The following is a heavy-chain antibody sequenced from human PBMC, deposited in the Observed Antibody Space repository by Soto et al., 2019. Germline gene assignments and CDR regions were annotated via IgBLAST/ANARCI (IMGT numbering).Heavy chain of an antibody. CDR3: ASMLPLIVVVTKLLRSYYYGMDV. CDR1: GGTFSSYA. Sequence: SVKVSCKASGGTFSSYAISWVRQAPGQGLEWMGGIIPIFGTANYAQKFQGRVTITADESTSTAYMELSSLRSEDTAVYYCASMLPLIVVVTKLLRSYYYGMDVWGQGTTVTVSS. V-gene: IGHV1-69*13. CDR2: IIPIFGTA. J-gene: IGHJ6*02. D-gene: IGHD2-15*01.